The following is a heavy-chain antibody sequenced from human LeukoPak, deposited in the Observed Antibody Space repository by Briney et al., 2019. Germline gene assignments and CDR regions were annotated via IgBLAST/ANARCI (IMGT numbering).Heavy chain of an antibody. J-gene: IGHJ4*02. CDR2: ICNDGSNK. D-gene: IGHD3-10*01. Sequence: PGGSLRLSCAASGFTFSIYGLHWVRQAPGKGLEWVAVICNDGSNKYYADSVKGRFTISRDNSKNTLYLQMNSLRAEDTAVYSCASASGPFDYWGQGTLVTVSS. CDR1: GFTFSIYG. CDR3: ASASGPFDY. V-gene: IGHV3-33*01.